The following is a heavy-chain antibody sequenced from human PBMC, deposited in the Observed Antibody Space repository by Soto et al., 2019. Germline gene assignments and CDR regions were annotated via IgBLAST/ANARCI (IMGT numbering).Heavy chain of an antibody. J-gene: IGHJ3*02. CDR3: AKDMGYSGYDLRAFDI. V-gene: IGHV3-30*18. CDR1: GFTFSSYG. Sequence: PGGSLRLSCAASGFTFSSYGMHWVRQAPGKGLEWVAVISYDGSNKYYADSVKGRFTISRDNSKNTLYLQMNSLRAEDTAVYYCAKDMGYSGYDLRAFDIWGQGTMVTVSS. CDR2: ISYDGSNK. D-gene: IGHD5-12*01.